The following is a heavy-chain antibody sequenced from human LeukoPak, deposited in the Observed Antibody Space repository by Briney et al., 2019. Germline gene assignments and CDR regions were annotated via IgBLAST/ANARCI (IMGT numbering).Heavy chain of an antibody. J-gene: IGHJ5*02. V-gene: IGHV6-1*01. D-gene: IGHD2-15*01. CDR1: GDSVSSNSAA. CDR3: ARSHGGSSNWFDP. Sequence: SQTLSLTCAISGDSVSSNSAAWNWIRQSPSRGLEWLGRTYYRSKRYNDYAESVKSRITINPDTSKNQFSLQLNSVTPDDTAVYFCARSHGGSSNWFDPWGQGTLVTVSS. CDR2: TYYRSKRYN.